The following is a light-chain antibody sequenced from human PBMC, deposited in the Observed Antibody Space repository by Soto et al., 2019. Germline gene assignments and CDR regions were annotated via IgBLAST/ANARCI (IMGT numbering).Light chain of an antibody. CDR1: RSVSSN. Sequence: ETVMTQSPATLSVSPGKRAILSCRASRSVSSNLAWYQQKPGQAPRLLIYGASTRATGIPARFSGGGSGTEFTLTISSLQSEDAAVYYCQQYYNWSPLTFGGGTKVEIK. V-gene: IGKV3-15*01. J-gene: IGKJ4*01. CDR2: GAS. CDR3: QQYYNWSPLT.